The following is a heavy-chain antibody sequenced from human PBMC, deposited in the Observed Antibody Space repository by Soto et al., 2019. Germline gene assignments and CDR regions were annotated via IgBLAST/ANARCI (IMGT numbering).Heavy chain of an antibody. CDR3: AKDRPRRTSGYFFDY. D-gene: IGHD1-1*01. J-gene: IGHJ4*02. V-gene: IGHV1-18*01. CDR2: ISAYNGNT. Sequence: GASVQVSCKASGYTFSSFHISWVRQAPGQGLEWMGWISAYNGNTNYAQKLQGRVTMTTDTSTSTAYMELRSLRSDDTALYYCAKDRPRRTSGYFFDYWGQGTPVTVSS. CDR1: GYTFSSFH.